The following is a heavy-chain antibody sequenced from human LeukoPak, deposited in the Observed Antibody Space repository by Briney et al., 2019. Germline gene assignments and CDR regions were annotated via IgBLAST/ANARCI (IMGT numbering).Heavy chain of an antibody. Sequence: PEGSLRLSCAASGFTFSSYWMNWVRQAPGKGLVWVSRIASDGNSTTYADSVKGRFSISRDNAKNTLYLQMNSLRVEDTAVYYCARGRPHGNDYWGQGTLVTVSS. CDR3: ARGRPHGNDY. V-gene: IGHV3-74*01. D-gene: IGHD4-23*01. J-gene: IGHJ4*02. CDR2: IASDGNST. CDR1: GFTFSSYW.